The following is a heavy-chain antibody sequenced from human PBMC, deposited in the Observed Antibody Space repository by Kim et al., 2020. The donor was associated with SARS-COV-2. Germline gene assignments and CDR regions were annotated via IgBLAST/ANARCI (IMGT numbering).Heavy chain of an antibody. J-gene: IGHJ6*02. D-gene: IGHD6-19*01. V-gene: IGHV1-2*06. CDR2: INPNSGGT. CDR3: ARVEYSSGWYGNYYYGMDV. Sequence: ASVKVSCKASGYTFTGYYMHWVRQAPGQGLEWMGRINPNSGGTNYAQKFQGRVTMTRDTSINTAYMELSRLRSDDTAVYYCARVEYSSGWYGNYYYGMDVWGQGTTVTVSS. CDR1: GYTFTGYY.